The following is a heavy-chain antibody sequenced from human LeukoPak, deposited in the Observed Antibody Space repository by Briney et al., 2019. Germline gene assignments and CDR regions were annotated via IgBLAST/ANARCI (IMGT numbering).Heavy chain of an antibody. D-gene: IGHD6-13*01. J-gene: IGHJ4*02. CDR2: IYYSGSI. Sequence: SETLSLTCTVSGGSISSYYWSWIRQPPGKGLEWIGYIYYSGSINYNPSLKSRVTISVDTSKNQFSLKLSSVTAADTAVYYCARHTDSSSWYTNWGQGTLVTVSS. CDR1: GGSISSYY. V-gene: IGHV4-59*08. CDR3: ARHTDSSSWYTN.